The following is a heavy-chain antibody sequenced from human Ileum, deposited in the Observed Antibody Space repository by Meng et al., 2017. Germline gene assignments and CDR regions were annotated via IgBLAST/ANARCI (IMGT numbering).Heavy chain of an antibody. CDR1: GFTFSNYA. CDR2: ITGDGAAT. D-gene: IGHD2-8*01. J-gene: IGHJ4*02. V-gene: IGHV3-23*01. CDR3: AKGTLGHCTHSTCYPFDS. Sequence: GESLKISCAASGFTFSNYAMTWVRQAPGKGLECLTVITGDGAATAYADSVKGRFTISRDNSKNMLYLEMNILGADDTALYYCAKGTLGHCTHSTCYPFDSWGQGNQVNGAS.